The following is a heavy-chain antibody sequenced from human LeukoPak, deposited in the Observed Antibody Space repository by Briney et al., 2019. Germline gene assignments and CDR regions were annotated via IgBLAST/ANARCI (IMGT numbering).Heavy chain of an antibody. J-gene: IGHJ4*02. D-gene: IGHD3-22*01. CDR3: ARGPVVTPYYFDY. V-gene: IGHV3-33*01. Sequence: GGSLRLSCAASGFTFSSYGMHWVRQAPGKGLEWVAVIWYDGSNKYYADSVKGRFTISRDNSKNTLYLQMNSLRAEDTAVYYCARGPVVTPYYFDYWGQGTLVTVSS. CDR2: IWYDGSNK. CDR1: GFTFSSYG.